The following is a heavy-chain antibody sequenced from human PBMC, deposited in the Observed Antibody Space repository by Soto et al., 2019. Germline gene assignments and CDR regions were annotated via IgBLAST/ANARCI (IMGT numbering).Heavy chain of an antibody. CDR3: ARVGNKSLYYDILTGYPIPQTPDAFDI. V-gene: IGHV1-18*01. CDR2: ISAYNGNT. D-gene: IGHD3-9*01. Sequence: ASVKVSCKASGYTFTSYGISWVRQAPGQGLEWMGWISAYNGNTNYAQKLQGRVTMTTDTSTSTAYMELRSPRSDDTAVYYCARVGNKSLYYDILTGYPIPQTPDAFDIWGQGTMVTVSS. J-gene: IGHJ3*02. CDR1: GYTFTSYG.